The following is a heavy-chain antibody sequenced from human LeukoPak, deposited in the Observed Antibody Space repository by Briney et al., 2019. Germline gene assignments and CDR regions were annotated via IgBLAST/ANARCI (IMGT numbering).Heavy chain of an antibody. D-gene: IGHD3-22*01. CDR1: GCTFTSYG. Sequence: ASVKVSCKASGCTFTSYGISWVRQAPGQGLEWMGWISAYNGNTNYAQKLQGRVTMTTDTSTSTAYMELRSLRSDDTAVYYCARAFDSSGYYYYYFDYWGQGTLVTVSS. V-gene: IGHV1-18*01. J-gene: IGHJ4*02. CDR3: ARAFDSSGYYYYYFDY. CDR2: ISAYNGNT.